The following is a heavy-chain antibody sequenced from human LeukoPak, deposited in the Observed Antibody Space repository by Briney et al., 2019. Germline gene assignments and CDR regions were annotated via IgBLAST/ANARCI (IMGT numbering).Heavy chain of an antibody. J-gene: IGHJ4*02. CDR2: IFPILGIA. CDR1: GGTFSSYT. Sequence: GSSVKVSCKASGGTFSSYTISWVQQPPGKGFGGLGRIFPILGIANYAQKFQGRVTITADKSTSTAYMELSSLRSEDTAVYYCARAIAYCGGDCYGRVGTFDYWGQETLVTVSS. D-gene: IGHD2-21*01. V-gene: IGHV1-69*02. CDR3: ARAIAYCGGDCYGRVGTFDY.